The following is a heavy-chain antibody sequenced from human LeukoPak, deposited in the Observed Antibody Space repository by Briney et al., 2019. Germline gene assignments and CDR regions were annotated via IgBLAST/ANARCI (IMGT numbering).Heavy chain of an antibody. CDR2: IESKTDSGTT. Sequence: GGSLRLSCAASGFPFSDAWMSWVRQAPGKGLEWVGRIESKTDSGTTEYAAPVKGRFTISRDDSKNTLYLQMNSLKTEDTAVYYCTRDEGDDYFDNWGQGTLVSVSS. CDR1: GFPFSDAW. J-gene: IGHJ4*02. CDR3: TRDEGDDYFDN. V-gene: IGHV3-15*04. D-gene: IGHD3-16*01.